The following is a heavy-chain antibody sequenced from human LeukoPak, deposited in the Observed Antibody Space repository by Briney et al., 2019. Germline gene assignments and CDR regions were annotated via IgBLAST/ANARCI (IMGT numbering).Heavy chain of an antibody. CDR2: IKQDGSEK. CDR3: ARDKALRSWYNWFDP. Sequence: PGGSLRLSCAASGFTFSGYWMSWVRQAPGKGLEWVANIKQDGSEKYYVDSVKGRFTISRDNAKNSLYLQMNSLRAEDTAVYYCARDKALRSWYNWFDPWGQGTLVTVSS. D-gene: IGHD2-8*02. V-gene: IGHV3-7*01. J-gene: IGHJ5*02. CDR1: GFTFSGYW.